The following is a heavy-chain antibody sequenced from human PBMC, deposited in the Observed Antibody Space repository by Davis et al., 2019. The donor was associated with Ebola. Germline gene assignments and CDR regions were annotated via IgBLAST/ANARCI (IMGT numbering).Heavy chain of an antibody. CDR3: LGDPNWAFGY. Sequence: PGGSLRLSCAASGFTFSSFWMSWVRQAPGKGLEWVSNINYVGSSTSYADSVKGRFSLSRDNSKNTLYLEMNSLRVEDTAVYYCLGDPNWAFGYWGQGTLVTVSS. J-gene: IGHJ4*02. CDR2: INYVGSST. CDR1: GFTFSSFW. V-gene: IGHV3-23*01. D-gene: IGHD7-27*01.